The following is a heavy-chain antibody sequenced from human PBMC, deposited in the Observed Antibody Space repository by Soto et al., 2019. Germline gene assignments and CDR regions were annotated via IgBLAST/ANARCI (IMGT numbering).Heavy chain of an antibody. V-gene: IGHV4-34*01. CDR2: INHSGST. J-gene: IGHJ6*02. CDR1: GGSFSGYY. CDR3: ARGVGSGWSYYYYYYGIDV. Sequence: SETLSLTCAVYGGSFSGYYWSWIRQPPGKGLEWIGEINHSGSTNYNPSLKSRVTISVDTSKNQFSLKLSSVTAADTAVYYCARGVGSGWSYYYYYYGIDVWGQGTTVTVSS. D-gene: IGHD6-19*01.